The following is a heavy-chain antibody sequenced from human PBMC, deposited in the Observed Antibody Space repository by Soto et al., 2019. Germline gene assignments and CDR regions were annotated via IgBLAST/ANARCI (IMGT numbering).Heavy chain of an antibody. J-gene: IGHJ4*02. CDR1: GVSISSSY. CDR2: IYYTGTT. Sequence: PSETLSLTCTVSGVSISSSYWSWLRQSPGTGLEWIGYIYYTGTTNYNPSLKRRVTISLDTAKNQFSLKLSSVTAADTAVYYCAREQLVMYYFDYWGQGTLVTVPQ. D-gene: IGHD6-13*01. V-gene: IGHV4-59*12. CDR3: AREQLVMYYFDY.